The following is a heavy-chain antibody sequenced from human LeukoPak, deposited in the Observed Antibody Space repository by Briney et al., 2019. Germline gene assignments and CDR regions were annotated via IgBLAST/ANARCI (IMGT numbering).Heavy chain of an antibody. Sequence: ASVKVSCKASGYTFTGYYMHWVRQAPGQGLEWMGWINPNSGDTNYAQNFQGRVTMTRDTSISTAYMELTRLRSDDTAVYYCARGTYVQYYDDTSGYPFDYWGQGTLVTVSS. V-gene: IGHV1-2*02. J-gene: IGHJ4*02. CDR1: GYTFTGYY. CDR2: INPNSGDT. CDR3: ARGTYVQYYDDTSGYPFDY. D-gene: IGHD3-22*01.